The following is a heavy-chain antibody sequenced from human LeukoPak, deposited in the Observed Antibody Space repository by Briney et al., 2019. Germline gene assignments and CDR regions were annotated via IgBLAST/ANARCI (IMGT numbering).Heavy chain of an antibody. J-gene: IGHJ6*04. D-gene: IGHD3-10*02. CDR1: GFTLSSYA. CDR3: AELGITMIGGV. V-gene: IGHV3-23*01. Sequence: GGSLRLSCAASGFTLSSYAMSWVRQGPGKGLEWVSAISVSGNTYHADSVKGRFTVSRDNAKNSLYLQMNSLRAEDTAVYYCAELGITMIGGVWGKGTTVTISS. CDR2: ISVSGNT.